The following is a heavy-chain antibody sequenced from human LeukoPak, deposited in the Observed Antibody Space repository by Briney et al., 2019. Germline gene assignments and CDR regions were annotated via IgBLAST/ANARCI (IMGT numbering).Heavy chain of an antibody. CDR1: GFTFSSYG. V-gene: IGHV3-23*01. J-gene: IGHJ4*02. D-gene: IGHD3-22*01. CDR3: EKIPRLGRYDSSGYYFDY. Sequence: PGGSLRLSCAASGFTFSSYGMSWVRQAPGKGLEWVSAISGSGGSTYYADSVKGRFTISRDNSKNTMYLQMNSVRAEDTAVYYCEKIPRLGRYDSSGYYFDYWGQGTLVTVSS. CDR2: ISGSGGST.